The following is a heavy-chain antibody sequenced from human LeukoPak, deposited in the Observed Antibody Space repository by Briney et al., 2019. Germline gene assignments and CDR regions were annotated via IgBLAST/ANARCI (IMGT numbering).Heavy chain of an antibody. CDR3: TRANYYGSGKKDLDY. J-gene: IGHJ4*02. CDR2: MNPNSGNT. V-gene: IGHV1-8*01. D-gene: IGHD3-10*01. Sequence: ASVKVSCKASGYTFTTYDINWVRQATGQGLEWMGWMNPNSGNTGYAQKFQGRVTMTRNTSMSTAYMELNSLRSEDTAVYYCTRANYYGSGKKDLDYWGQGTLVTVSS. CDR1: GYTFTTYD.